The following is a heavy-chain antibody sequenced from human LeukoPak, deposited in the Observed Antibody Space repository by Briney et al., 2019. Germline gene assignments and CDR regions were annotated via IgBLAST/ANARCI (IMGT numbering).Heavy chain of an antibody. V-gene: IGHV5-51*01. J-gene: IGHJ4*02. Sequence: GESLKISCEGSGYSFTNYWIGWVRQMPGKGLEWMGIIYPDDSDTRYSPSFQGQVAISADKSIGTAYLQWSSLKASDTAMYYCAIGGDSSTSCYRCFNYWGQGTLVTVSS. CDR3: AIGGDSSTSCYRCFNY. CDR1: GYSFTNYW. CDR2: IYPDDSDT. D-gene: IGHD2-2*01.